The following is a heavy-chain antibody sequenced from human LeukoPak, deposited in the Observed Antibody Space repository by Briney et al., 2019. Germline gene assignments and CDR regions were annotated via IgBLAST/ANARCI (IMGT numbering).Heavy chain of an antibody. Sequence: SGPTLVKPTQTLTLTCTFSGFSLNTSGVGVGWTRQPPGKAREWIGGTYYSGSTHYNPSLKSRVTISLDTSKNQFSLKLSSVTAADTAVYYCASINRCYLYNSACRTFDYWGQGTLVIVSS. CDR2: TYYSGST. D-gene: IGHD6-19*01. CDR1: GFSLNTSGVG. CDR3: ASINRCYLYNSACRTFDY. J-gene: IGHJ4*02. V-gene: IGHV4-39*07.